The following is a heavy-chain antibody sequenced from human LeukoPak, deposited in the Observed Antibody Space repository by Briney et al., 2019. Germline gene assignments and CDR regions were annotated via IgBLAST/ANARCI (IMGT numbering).Heavy chain of an antibody. D-gene: IGHD5-18*01. CDR2: MSPDGNKK. CDR3: ARDGDTPMSIASGGMDV. Sequence: PGGSLRLSCAASGFAFSDYNMHWVRQAPGKGLDWVALMSPDGNKKYYADSVKGRFTISRDNSKNTVDLQLNSLRAEDTAVYYCARDGDTPMSIASGGMDVWGQGTTAIVSS. V-gene: IGHV3-30-3*01. J-gene: IGHJ6*02. CDR1: GFAFSDYN.